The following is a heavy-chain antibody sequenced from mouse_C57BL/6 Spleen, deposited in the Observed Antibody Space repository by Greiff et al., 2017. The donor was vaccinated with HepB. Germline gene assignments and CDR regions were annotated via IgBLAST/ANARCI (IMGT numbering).Heavy chain of an antibody. CDR3: ARGFGIDAMDY. Sequence: VQLQQSGAELVRPGTSVKVSCKASGYAFTNYLIEWVKQRPGQGLEWIGVINPGSGGTNYNEKFKGKATLTADKSSSTAYMQLSSLTSEDSAVYFCARGFGIDAMDYWGQGTSVTVSS. D-gene: IGHD1-1*02. CDR2: INPGSGGT. CDR1: GYAFTNYL. V-gene: IGHV1-54*01. J-gene: IGHJ4*01.